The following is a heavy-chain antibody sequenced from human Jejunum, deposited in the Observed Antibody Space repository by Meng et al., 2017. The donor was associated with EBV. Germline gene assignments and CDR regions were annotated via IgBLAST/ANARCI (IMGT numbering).Heavy chain of an antibody. J-gene: IGHJ4*02. D-gene: IGHD5-12*01. CDR1: RGSATSGTGY. V-gene: IGHV4-61*01. CDR2: IDYSGST. Sequence: SETPCLSCQFCRGSATSGTGYWSWILQPPGKGLEWIGYIDYSGSTNYIPSLKSRGNISLATSKNQFSLKLSSGTAADTAVYYCAGLRYSGYDRAFDYWGQGALVTVSS. CDR3: AGLRYSGYDRAFDY.